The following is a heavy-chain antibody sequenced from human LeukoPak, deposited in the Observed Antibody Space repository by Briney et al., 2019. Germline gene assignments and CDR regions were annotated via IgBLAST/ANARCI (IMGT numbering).Heavy chain of an antibody. J-gene: IGHJ4*02. CDR3: ARRRDFIDY. CDR1: GFTFTSYA. D-gene: IGHD3/OR15-3a*01. CDR2: VSGSGDGT. V-gene: IGHV3-23*01. Sequence: PGGSLRLSCAASGFTFTSYAMGWVRQAPGKGLEWVSSVSGSGDGTYYADSVKGRFTISRDNSKKTLDLHMDSLRAEDTAVYYCARRRDFIDYWGQGTLVTVSS.